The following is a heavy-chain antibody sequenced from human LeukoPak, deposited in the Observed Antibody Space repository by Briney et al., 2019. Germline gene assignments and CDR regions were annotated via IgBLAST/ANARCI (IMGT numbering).Heavy chain of an antibody. J-gene: IGHJ4*02. D-gene: IGHD3-22*01. CDR1: GFTFSSYA. CDR2: ISYDGSNK. CDR3: ARDHHTLDYDSSGWLFDY. V-gene: IGHV3-30*04. Sequence: GRSLRLSCAASGFTFSSYAMHWVRQAPGKGLEWVAVISYDGSNKYYADSVKGRFTISRDNSKNTLYLQMNSLRAEDTAVYYCARDHHTLDYDSSGWLFDYWGQGTLVTVSS.